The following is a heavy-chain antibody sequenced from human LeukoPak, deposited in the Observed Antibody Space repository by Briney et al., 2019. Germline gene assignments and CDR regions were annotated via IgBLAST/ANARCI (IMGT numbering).Heavy chain of an antibody. J-gene: IGHJ5*02. V-gene: IGHV4-34*01. Sequence: SETLSLTCAVYGGSFSGYYWSWIRQPPGKGLERIGEINHSGSTNYNPSLKSRVTISVDTSKNQFSLKLSSVTAADTAVYYCARGKIRTVAAAGTSTFNWFDPWGQGTLVTVSS. CDR2: INHSGST. D-gene: IGHD6-13*01. CDR3: ARGKIRTVAAAGTSTFNWFDP. CDR1: GGSFSGYY.